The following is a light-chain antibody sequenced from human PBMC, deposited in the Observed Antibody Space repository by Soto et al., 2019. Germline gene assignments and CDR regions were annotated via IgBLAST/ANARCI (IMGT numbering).Light chain of an antibody. CDR3: SSYTSRSTLYV. Sequence: QSVLTQPASVSGSPGQSITISCTGTSSDVGGYNYVSWYQQHPGKAPKLMIYEVSNRPSGVSNRFSGSKSGNTASLTISGLQAEDEADYYCSSYTSRSTLYVFGTGTK. J-gene: IGLJ1*01. CDR1: SSDVGGYNY. CDR2: EVS. V-gene: IGLV2-14*01.